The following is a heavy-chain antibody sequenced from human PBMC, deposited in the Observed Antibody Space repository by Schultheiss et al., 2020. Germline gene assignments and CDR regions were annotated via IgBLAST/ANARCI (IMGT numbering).Heavy chain of an antibody. Sequence: SETLSLTCAVSGGSISSSNWWSWVRQPPGKGLEWIGEIYHSGSTNYNPSLKSRVTISVDKSKNQFSLKLSSVTAADTAVYYCARDHDFWSGYLNWFDPWGQGTLVNVSS. V-gene: IGHV4-4*02. CDR1: GGSISSSNW. CDR2: IYHSGST. J-gene: IGHJ5*02. CDR3: ARDHDFWSGYLNWFDP. D-gene: IGHD3-3*01.